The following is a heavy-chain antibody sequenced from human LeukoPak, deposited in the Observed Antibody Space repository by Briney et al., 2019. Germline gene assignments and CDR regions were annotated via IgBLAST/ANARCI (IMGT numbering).Heavy chain of an antibody. D-gene: IGHD4-17*01. J-gene: IGHJ4*02. CDR3: ARISKSDYYYFDY. Sequence: SETLSLTCAVYGGSFSGYYWSWIRQPPGKGLEWIGEINHSGSTNYNPSLKSRVTISVDTSKNQFSLKLGSVTAADTAVYYCARISKSDYYYFDYWGQGTLVTVSS. CDR2: INHSGST. V-gene: IGHV4-34*01. CDR1: GGSFSGYY.